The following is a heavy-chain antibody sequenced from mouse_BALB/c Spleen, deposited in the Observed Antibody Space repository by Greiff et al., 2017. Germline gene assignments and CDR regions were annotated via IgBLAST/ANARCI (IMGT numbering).Heavy chain of an antibody. Sequence: DVMLVESGGGLVQPGGSLKLSCAASGFTFSSYTMSWVRQTPEKRLEWVAYISNGGGSTYYPDTVKGRFTISRDNAKNTLYLQMSSLKSEDTAMYYCARHERDYGSWFAYWGQGTLVTVSA. CDR2: ISNGGGST. CDR3: ARHERDYGSWFAY. CDR1: GFTFSSYT. D-gene: IGHD2-2*01. J-gene: IGHJ3*01. V-gene: IGHV5-12-2*01.